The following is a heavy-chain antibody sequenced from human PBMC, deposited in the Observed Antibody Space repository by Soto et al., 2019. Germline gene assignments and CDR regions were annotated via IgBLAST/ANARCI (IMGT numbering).Heavy chain of an antibody. CDR3: ARDLEMATITRYYFDY. CDR1: GYTFTSYY. Sequence: GASVKVSCTASGYTFTSYYMHWVRQAPGQGLEWMGIINPSGGSTSHAQKFQGRVTMTRDTSTSTVYMELSSLRSEDTAVYYCARDLEMATITRYYFDYWGQGTLVTVSS. V-gene: IGHV1-46*01. D-gene: IGHD5-12*01. J-gene: IGHJ4*02. CDR2: INPSGGST.